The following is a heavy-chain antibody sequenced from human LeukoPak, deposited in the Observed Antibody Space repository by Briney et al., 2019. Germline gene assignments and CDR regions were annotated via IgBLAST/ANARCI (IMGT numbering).Heavy chain of an antibody. Sequence: HPGGSLRLSCAASGFIFSHYNINWVRQAPGKGLEWVSSISSSSSYIYYADSVKGRFTISRDNAKNSLCLQMNSLRAEDTAVYYCARVSGDYSMPFDYWGQGTLVTVSS. J-gene: IGHJ4*02. CDR2: ISSSSSYI. CDR1: GFIFSHYN. V-gene: IGHV3-21*04. CDR3: ARVSGDYSMPFDY. D-gene: IGHD2/OR15-2a*01.